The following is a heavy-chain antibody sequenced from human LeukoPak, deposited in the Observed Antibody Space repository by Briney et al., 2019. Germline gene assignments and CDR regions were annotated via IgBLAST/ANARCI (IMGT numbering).Heavy chain of an antibody. CDR3: ARSAGYFDY. Sequence: SETLSLTCTVSGGSISSSIYYWGWIRQPPGKGLEWIGSIYYSGSTYYNPSLKSRVTISVDTSKNQFSLKLSSVTAADTAVYYCARSAGYFDYWGQGTLVTVSS. CDR1: GGSISSSIYY. V-gene: IGHV4-39*07. J-gene: IGHJ4*02. CDR2: IYYSGST.